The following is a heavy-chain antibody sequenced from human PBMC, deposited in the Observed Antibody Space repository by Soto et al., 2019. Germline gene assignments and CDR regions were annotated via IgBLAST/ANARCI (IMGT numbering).Heavy chain of an antibody. V-gene: IGHV5-51*01. Sequence: GESLKISCKGSGYSFTSYWIGWVRQMPGKGLEWMGIIYPGDSDTRYSPSFQGQVTISADKSISTAYLQWSSLKASDTAMYYCARPVSEAVAGTGGVDYWGQGTLVTVSS. CDR2: IYPGDSDT. CDR1: GYSFTSYW. J-gene: IGHJ4*02. D-gene: IGHD6-19*01. CDR3: ARPVSEAVAGTGGVDY.